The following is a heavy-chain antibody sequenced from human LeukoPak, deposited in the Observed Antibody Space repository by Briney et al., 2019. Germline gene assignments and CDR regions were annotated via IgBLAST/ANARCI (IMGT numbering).Heavy chain of an antibody. D-gene: IGHD3-10*02. V-gene: IGHV3-30*18. CDR2: ISYDGSNK. CDR3: AKDQYYYVLNEAFDI. Sequence: GGSLRLSCAASGFTFSSYGMHWVRQAPGKGLEWVAVISYDGSNKYYADSVKGRFTISRDNSKNTVHLQMNSLRAEDTAVYYCAKDQYYYVLNEAFDIWGQGTMVTVSS. J-gene: IGHJ3*02. CDR1: GFTFSSYG.